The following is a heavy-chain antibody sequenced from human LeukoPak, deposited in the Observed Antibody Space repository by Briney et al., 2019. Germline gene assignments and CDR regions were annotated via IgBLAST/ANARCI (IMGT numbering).Heavy chain of an antibody. V-gene: IGHV4-39*01. CDR1: GGSISSSSYY. Sequence: SETLSLTCTVSGGSISSSSYYWGWIRQPPGKGLEWIGSIYYSGSTSYNPSLKSGVTISVDTSNNQSSLQLSSVTAADTAVYYCARRVLDCSSTSCYTGYAFDIWGQGTMVTVSS. D-gene: IGHD2-2*02. J-gene: IGHJ3*02. CDR3: ARRVLDCSSTSCYTGYAFDI. CDR2: IYYSGST.